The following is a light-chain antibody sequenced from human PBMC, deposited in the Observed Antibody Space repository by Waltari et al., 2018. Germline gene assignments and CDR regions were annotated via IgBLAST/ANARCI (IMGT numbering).Light chain of an antibody. V-gene: IGLV1-44*01. J-gene: IGLJ2*01. Sequence: QSVLTQPPSASGTPGQRVPISCSGINSNLGKNNVNLYTQFPGTAPKLLIHKNEQRPSGVSDRFSASKSGATASLAISGLQSEDEGYYYCAAWDDYLNGVFGGGTMLTVL. CDR3: AAWDDYLNGV. CDR1: NSNLGKNN. CDR2: KNE.